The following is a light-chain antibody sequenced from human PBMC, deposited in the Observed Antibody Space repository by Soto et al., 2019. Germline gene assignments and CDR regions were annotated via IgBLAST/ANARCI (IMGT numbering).Light chain of an antibody. Sequence: VLTQSPSTVSVSPGERATLTCRASQSVSSNLAWYQQKPGQAPRLLIYGASTRATGIPARFSGSGSGTEFTLTISSLQSEDFAVYYCQQYNNWPRPFGQGTKVAI. CDR3: QQYNNWPRP. CDR1: QSVSSN. J-gene: IGKJ1*01. CDR2: GAS. V-gene: IGKV3-15*01.